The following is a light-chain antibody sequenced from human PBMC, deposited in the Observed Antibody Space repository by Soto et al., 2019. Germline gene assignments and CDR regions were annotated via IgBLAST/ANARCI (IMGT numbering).Light chain of an antibody. CDR3: CSYAGSYTYV. J-gene: IGLJ1*01. CDR2: DVS. Sequence: QSVLTQPRPVSRSPGQSVPISCSGTSSVACGYNYVSWYQQHPGKAPKVMIYDVSKRPSGVPDRFSGSKSGNTASLTISGLQAEDEADYYCCSYAGSYTYVFGTGTKVTVL. V-gene: IGLV2-11*01. CDR1: SSVACGYNY.